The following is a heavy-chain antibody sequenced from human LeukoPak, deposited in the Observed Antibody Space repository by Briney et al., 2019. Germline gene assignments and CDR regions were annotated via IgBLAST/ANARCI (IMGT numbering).Heavy chain of an antibody. CDR2: ISGSGGST. CDR1: GFTFSSYA. Sequence: GGSLRLSCAASGFTFSSYAMSWVRQAPGKGLEWVSAISGSGGSTYYADSVKGRFTISRDNPKNTLYLQLNSLRAEDTAVYYCAKIALGIAVKGGFDPWGQGTLVTVSS. V-gene: IGHV3-23*01. D-gene: IGHD6-19*01. J-gene: IGHJ5*02. CDR3: AKIALGIAVKGGFDP.